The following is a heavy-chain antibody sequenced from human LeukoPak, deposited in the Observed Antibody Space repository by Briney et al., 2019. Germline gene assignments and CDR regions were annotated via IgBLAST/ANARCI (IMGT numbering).Heavy chain of an antibody. J-gene: IGHJ3*01. CDR2: IYDSGST. CDR1: GGSISSYY. V-gene: IGHV4-59*01. CDR3: ARGFHYYDSTDV. Sequence: PSETLSLTCTVSGGSISSYYWSWIRQPPGKGLEWIGYIYDSGSTNYKPSLKSRVTISVDTSKNQFSLKLSSVTAADTAVYYCARGFHYYDSTDVWGQGTMVTVSS. D-gene: IGHD3-22*01.